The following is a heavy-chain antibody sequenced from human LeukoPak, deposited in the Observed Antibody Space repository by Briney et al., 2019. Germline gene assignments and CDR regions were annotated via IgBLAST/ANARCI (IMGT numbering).Heavy chain of an antibody. CDR1: GFTFSNYA. CDR3: AKFPPTGFYFDY. J-gene: IGHJ4*02. Sequence: PGGSLRLSCAASGFTFSNYAMSWVRQAPGKGLEWVSGISDSGGSTYFADSVKGRFTISSDNSKDTLFLQMNSLRAEDTAIYYCAKFPPTGFYFDYWGQGTLVTVSS. V-gene: IGHV3-23*01. D-gene: IGHD3-10*01. CDR2: ISDSGGST.